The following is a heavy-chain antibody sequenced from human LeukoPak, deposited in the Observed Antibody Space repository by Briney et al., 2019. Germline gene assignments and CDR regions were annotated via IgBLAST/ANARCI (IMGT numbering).Heavy chain of an antibody. CDR2: IYYSGST. Sequence: SETLSLTCTVSGGSISSSSYYWGWIRQPPGKGLEWIGSIYYSGSTYYNPSLKSRVTISVDTSKNQFSLKLSSVTAADTAVYYCAGTTPPYYYYYMDVWGKGTTVTVSS. CDR3: AGTTPPYYYYYMDV. CDR1: GGSISSSSYY. J-gene: IGHJ6*03. V-gene: IGHV4-39*01. D-gene: IGHD1-7*01.